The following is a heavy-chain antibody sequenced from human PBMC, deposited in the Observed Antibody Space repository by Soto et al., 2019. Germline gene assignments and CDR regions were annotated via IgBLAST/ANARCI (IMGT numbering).Heavy chain of an antibody. Sequence: QLQLQESCAGLVKPSETLSLTCTVSGGSISSSSYYWGWIRQPPGKGLEWIGSIYYSGSTYDNPFLKSRVAIAVDTSKCQFSLQLSSVTAADTSWYYCASHPGYALYYLDYWDQGTLVTVSS. D-gene: IGHD2-2*01. V-gene: IGHV4-39*01. CDR3: ASHPGYALYYLDY. CDR2: IYYSGST. CDR1: GGSISSSSYY. J-gene: IGHJ4*02.